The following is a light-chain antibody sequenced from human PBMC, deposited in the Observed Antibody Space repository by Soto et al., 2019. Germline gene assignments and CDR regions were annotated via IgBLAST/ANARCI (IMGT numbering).Light chain of an antibody. Sequence: QSALTQPRSVSGSPGQSVTISCTGTSSDVGGYNYVSWYQQNPGKAPKLMIYDVSKRPSGVSDRFSGSKSCNTASLTISWLQAEHEADYYCCTYAGSYTVVFGGWTKVTV. CDR3: CTYAGSYTVV. V-gene: IGLV2-11*01. CDR1: SSDVGGYNY. J-gene: IGLJ3*02. CDR2: DVS.